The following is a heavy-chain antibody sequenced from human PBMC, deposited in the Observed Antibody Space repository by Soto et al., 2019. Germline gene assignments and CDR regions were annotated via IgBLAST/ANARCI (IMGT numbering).Heavy chain of an antibody. D-gene: IGHD2-2*01. CDR1: GYTFTGYY. CDR2: MNPNSGNT. Sequence: ASVKVSCKASGYTFTGYYMHWVRQATGQGLEWVGWMNPNSGNTGYAQKFQGRVTMTRNTSMSTAYMDLSSLRSDDTAVYYCARSPGYCISTSCYGHYYYGMDVWGQGTTVTVSS. V-gene: IGHV1-8*02. CDR3: ARSPGYCISTSCYGHYYYGMDV. J-gene: IGHJ6*02.